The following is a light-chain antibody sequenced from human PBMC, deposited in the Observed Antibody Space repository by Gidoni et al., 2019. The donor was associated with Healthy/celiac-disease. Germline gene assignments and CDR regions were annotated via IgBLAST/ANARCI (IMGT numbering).Light chain of an antibody. J-gene: IGKJ1*01. CDR1: QSVSSSY. CDR2: GAS. V-gene: IGKV3-20*01. Sequence: DIVLTQSPGTLSLSPGERATLSCRASQSVSSSYLAWYQQKPGQAPRLLIYGASSRATGIPDRFSGSGSVTDFTLTISRLEPEDFAVYYCQQYGSSPLTFGQGTKVEIK. CDR3: QQYGSSPLT.